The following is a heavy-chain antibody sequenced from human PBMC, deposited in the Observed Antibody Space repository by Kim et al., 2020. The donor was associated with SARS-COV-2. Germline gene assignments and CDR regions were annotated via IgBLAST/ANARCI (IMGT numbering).Heavy chain of an antibody. D-gene: IGHD1-26*01. Sequence: NPSLKSRVTISVDTSKNQFSLKLSSVTAADTAVYYCARIIVGDDYWYFDLWGRGTLVTVSS. J-gene: IGHJ2*01. CDR3: ARIIVGDDYWYFDL. V-gene: IGHV4-59*01.